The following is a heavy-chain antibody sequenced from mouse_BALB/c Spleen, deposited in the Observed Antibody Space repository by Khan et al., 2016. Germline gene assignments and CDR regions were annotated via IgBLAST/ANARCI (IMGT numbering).Heavy chain of an antibody. V-gene: IGHV1S127*01. CDR3: ARRADAMED. CDR2: IDPSHSVT. J-gene: IGHJ4*01. Sequence: QVQLQQSGPELVRPGASVKMSCMASGYTFTSYWMHWAKQRPGQGLERICMIDPSHSVTRLNLKFKDKATLNVDKPSNTAYTQPSSRTSEVSVFYYCARRADAMEDWGQGTSVTVSS. CDR1: GYTFTSYW.